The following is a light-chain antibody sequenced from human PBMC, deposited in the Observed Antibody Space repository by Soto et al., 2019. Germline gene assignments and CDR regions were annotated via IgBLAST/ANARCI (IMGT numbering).Light chain of an antibody. J-gene: IGKJ3*01. V-gene: IGKV1-5*01. CDR2: DAS. CDR1: QSISRS. Sequence: DIQMTQSPSTLSASVGDRVTITCRASQSISRSLAWYQQKPGKAPNLLFYDASSLESGVPSRFSGSGFGTEFTLTISSLQPDDFATYYCQQYNSYLLTFGPGTTVDIK. CDR3: QQYNSYLLT.